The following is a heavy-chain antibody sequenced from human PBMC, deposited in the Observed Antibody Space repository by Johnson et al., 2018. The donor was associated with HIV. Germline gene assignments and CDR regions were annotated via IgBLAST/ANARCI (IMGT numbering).Heavy chain of an antibody. J-gene: IGHJ3*02. CDR2: IKSKTDGGTT. Sequence: VQLVESGGGVVQPGGSLRLSCAASGFTFSNAWMNWVRQAPGKGLEWIGRIKSKTDGGTTDYAAPVKGRFTISRDDSKNTLYLQMNSLKTEDTAVYYCTTTSSSGYTNSYAFDILGQGTVVTVSS. CDR3: TTTSSSGYTNSYAFDI. CDR1: GFTFSNAW. V-gene: IGHV3-15*01. D-gene: IGHD6-6*01.